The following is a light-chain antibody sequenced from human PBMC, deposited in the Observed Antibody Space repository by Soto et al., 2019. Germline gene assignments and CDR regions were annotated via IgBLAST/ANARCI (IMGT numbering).Light chain of an antibody. CDR2: GAY. CDR3: QQYGSSPT. J-gene: IGKJ1*01. V-gene: IGKV3-15*01. CDR1: QSVSTN. Sequence: VMTQSPATLPVSPGERATLSCRASQSVSTNLAWYQQRPGQAPRLIISGAYTRATGIPARFSGSGSGTDFTLTISRLEPEDFAVYYCQQYGSSPTFGQGTKVDIK.